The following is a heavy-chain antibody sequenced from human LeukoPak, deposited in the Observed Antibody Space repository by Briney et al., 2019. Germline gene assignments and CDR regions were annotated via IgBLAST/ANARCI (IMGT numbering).Heavy chain of an antibody. CDR2: IDPNSGVT. Sequence: ASVKVSCKASGYTFTAYYMHWVRQAPGQGPEWMGWIDPNSGVTNYAQKFQGRVIMTSDTSISTAYMEFSRLRSDDTAMYYCARDLGVTVRPFSLFYWVQGTLVTVSS. CDR1: GYTFTAYY. J-gene: IGHJ4*02. D-gene: IGHD6-6*01. V-gene: IGHV1-2*02. CDR3: ARDLGVTVRPFSLFY.